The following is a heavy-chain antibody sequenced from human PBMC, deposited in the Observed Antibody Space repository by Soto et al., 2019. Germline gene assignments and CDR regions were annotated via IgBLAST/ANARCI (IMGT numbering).Heavy chain of an antibody. CDR3: ARAYYDILTGYLHFDY. J-gene: IGHJ4*02. CDR2: IYYSGST. V-gene: IGHV4-61*01. CDR1: GGYVRGGSYY. Sequence: PLEILSLTCTVSGGYVRGGSYYWSWIRQPPGKGLEWIGYIYYSGSTNYNPSLKSRVTISVDTSKNQFSLKLSSVTAADTAVYYCARAYYDILTGYLHFDYWGQGTLVTVS. D-gene: IGHD3-9*01.